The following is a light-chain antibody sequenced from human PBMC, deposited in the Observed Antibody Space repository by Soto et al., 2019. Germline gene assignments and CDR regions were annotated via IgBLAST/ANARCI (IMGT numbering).Light chain of an antibody. CDR3: SSYTSSSTPFYV. CDR1: SSDVGGYNY. Sequence: QSVLTRAASVSGSPGQSITISCTGTSSDVGGYNYVSWYQQHPGKAPKLMIYDVSNRPSGVSNRFSGSKSGNTASLTISGLQAEDEADYYCSSYTSSSTPFYVFGTGTKVTVL. J-gene: IGLJ1*01. V-gene: IGLV2-14*01. CDR2: DVS.